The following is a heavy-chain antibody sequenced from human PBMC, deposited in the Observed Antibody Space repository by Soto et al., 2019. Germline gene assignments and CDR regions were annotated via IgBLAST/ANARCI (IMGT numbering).Heavy chain of an antibody. V-gene: IGHV1-18*01. J-gene: IGHJ5*02. CDR1: GYSFTSYG. Sequence: GASVKVSCKASGYSFTSYGISWVRQAPGQGLEWMGWISGYNGKTNYAQKFQDRVTMTTDTSTTTAYMDLSSLRSEDTAVYYCARHDFWSGYQNWFDPWG. CDR3: ARHDFWSGYQNWFDP. CDR2: ISGYNGKT. D-gene: IGHD3-3*01.